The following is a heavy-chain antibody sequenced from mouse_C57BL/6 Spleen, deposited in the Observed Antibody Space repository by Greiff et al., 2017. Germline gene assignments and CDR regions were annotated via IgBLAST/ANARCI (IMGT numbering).Heavy chain of an antibody. CDR3: ARNNWDRFDY. J-gene: IGHJ2*01. Sequence: VQLQQSGPELVKPGASVKISCKASGYSFTGYYMNWVKQSPEKSLEWIGEINPSTGGTTYNQKFKAKATLTVDKSSSTAYMQLKSLTSEDSAVYYCARNNWDRFDYWGQGTTLTGPS. CDR2: INPSTGGT. CDR1: GYSFTGYY. V-gene: IGHV1-42*01. D-gene: IGHD4-1*01.